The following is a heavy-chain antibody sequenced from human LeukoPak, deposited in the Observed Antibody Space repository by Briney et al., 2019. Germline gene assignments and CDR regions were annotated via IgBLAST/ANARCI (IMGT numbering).Heavy chain of an antibody. V-gene: IGHV4-4*07. CDR3: ARVTEGDYDL. D-gene: IGHD4-17*01. J-gene: IGHJ4*02. CDR1: GGSISSDH. CDR2: IYTSGSA. Sequence: SETLSLTCTVSGGSISSDHWNWIRQPAGKGLEWIGRIYTSGSANYNPSLKSRVTISVDKSKNQFSLKLSSVTAADTAVYYCARVTEGDYDLWGQGTLVTVSS.